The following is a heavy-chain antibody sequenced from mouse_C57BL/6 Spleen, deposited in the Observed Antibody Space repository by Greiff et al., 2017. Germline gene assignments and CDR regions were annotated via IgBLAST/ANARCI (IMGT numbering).Heavy chain of an antibody. Sequence: QVQLKESGAELVRPGTSVKVSCKASGYAFTNYLLAWVKQRPGQGLEWIGVINPGSGGTNYNEKFKGKATLTADKSSSTAYMQLSSLTSEDSAVYFGARRSTGTRAMDDWGQGTSVTVSS. D-gene: IGHD4-1*01. CDR1: GYAFTNYL. CDR3: ARRSTGTRAMDD. CDR2: INPGSGGT. V-gene: IGHV1-54*01. J-gene: IGHJ4*01.